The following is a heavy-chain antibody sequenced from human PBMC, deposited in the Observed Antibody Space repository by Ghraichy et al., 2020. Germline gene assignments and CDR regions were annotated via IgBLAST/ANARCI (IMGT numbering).Heavy chain of an antibody. J-gene: IGHJ4*02. V-gene: IGHV4-59*01. CDR2: IYYSGST. D-gene: IGHD4-17*01. Sequence: SETLSLTCTVSGGSISSYYWSWIRQPPGKGLEWIGYIYYSGSTNYNPSLKSRVTISVDTSKNQFSLKLSSVTAADTAVYYCARESTYGDYDYWGQGTLVTVSS. CDR1: GGSISSYY. CDR3: ARESTYGDYDY.